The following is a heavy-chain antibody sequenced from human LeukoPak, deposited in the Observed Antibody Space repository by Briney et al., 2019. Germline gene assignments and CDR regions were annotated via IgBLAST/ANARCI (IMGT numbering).Heavy chain of an antibody. CDR3: ARIRGELDAFDI. J-gene: IGHJ3*02. CDR1: GGRFKSYG. D-gene: IGHD1-26*01. CDR2: ISAYNGDT. V-gene: IGHV1-18*01. Sequence: GASVKVSCKTTGGRFKSYGFTWVRQAPGQGLEWMGWISAYNGDTNYAQKVKGRVTMTTDTSTRTAYMELRSLRSDDTAVYYCARIRGELDAFDIWGQGTMVTVSS.